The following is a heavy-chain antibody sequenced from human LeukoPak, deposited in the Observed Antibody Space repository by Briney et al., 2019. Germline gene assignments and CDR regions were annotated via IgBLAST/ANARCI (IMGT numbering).Heavy chain of an antibody. J-gene: IGHJ3*02. CDR2: IKSKTDGGTT. D-gene: IGHD3-10*01. CDR1: GFTFSNAW. V-gene: IGHV3-15*01. Sequence: GGSLRLSCAASGFTFSNAWMSWVRQAPGKGLEWVGRIKSKTDGGTTDYAAPVKGRFTISRDDSKNTLYLQMNSLKTEDTAVYYCTTPSGPGGDDAFDIWGQGTMVTVSS. CDR3: TTPSGPGGDDAFDI.